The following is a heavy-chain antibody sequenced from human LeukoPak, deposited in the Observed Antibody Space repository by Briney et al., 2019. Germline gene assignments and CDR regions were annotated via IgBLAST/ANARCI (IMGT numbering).Heavy chain of an antibody. CDR1: GFTFSSYA. CDR3: AKDLYYDFWSGYGTDY. D-gene: IGHD3-3*01. Sequence: GGSLRLSCAASGFTFSSYAMSWVRQAPGKGLGWVSAISGSGGSTYYADSVKGRFTISRDNSKNTLYLQMNSLRAEDTAVYYCAKDLYYDFWSGYGTDYWGQGTLVTVSS. J-gene: IGHJ4*02. CDR2: ISGSGGST. V-gene: IGHV3-23*01.